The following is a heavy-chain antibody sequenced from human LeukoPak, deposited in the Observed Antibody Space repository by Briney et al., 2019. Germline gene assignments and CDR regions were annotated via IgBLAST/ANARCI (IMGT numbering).Heavy chain of an antibody. CDR1: GGTFSSYA. V-gene: IGHV1-69*05. CDR3: ARDPAIVGAKWHAFDI. D-gene: IGHD1-26*01. J-gene: IGHJ3*02. Sequence: SVKVSCKASGGTFSSYAISWVRQAPGQGLEWMGGIIPIFGTANYAQKFQGRVTITTDESTSTAYMELSSMRPEDTAVYYCARDPAIVGAKWHAFDIWGQGTMVTVSS. CDR2: IIPIFGTA.